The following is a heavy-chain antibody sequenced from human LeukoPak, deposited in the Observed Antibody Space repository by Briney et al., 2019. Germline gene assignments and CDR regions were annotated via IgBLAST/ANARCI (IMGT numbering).Heavy chain of an antibody. J-gene: IGHJ3*02. CDR3: ARPVFGHSTSPSKQQLVRGAFDI. CDR2: IYPGDSDT. V-gene: IGHV5-51*01. D-gene: IGHD6-13*01. CDR1: GYSFTSYW. Sequence: GESLKISCKGSGYSFTSYWIGWVRQMPGKGLEWMGIIYPGDSDTRYSPSFQGQVTISADKSISTAYLQWSSLKASDTAMYYCARPVFGHSTSPSKQQLVRGAFDIWGQGTMVTVSS.